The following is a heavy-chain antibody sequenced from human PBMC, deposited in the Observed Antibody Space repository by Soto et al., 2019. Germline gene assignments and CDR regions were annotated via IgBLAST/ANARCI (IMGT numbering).Heavy chain of an antibody. CDR2: INHSGSF. CDR1: GGSLRGYD. CDR3: ARTGSYYDSSGSYYYAMDV. D-gene: IGHD3-22*01. J-gene: IGHJ6*02. V-gene: IGHV4-34*01. Sequence: PSETLSLTCHVYGGSLRGYDWNWIRQPPGKGLEWIGEINHSGSFSYTPSLKSRVTMSVDTSKNQFSLKLSSLTAADTAVYYCARTGSYYDSSGSYYYAMDVWGQGTTVTVSS.